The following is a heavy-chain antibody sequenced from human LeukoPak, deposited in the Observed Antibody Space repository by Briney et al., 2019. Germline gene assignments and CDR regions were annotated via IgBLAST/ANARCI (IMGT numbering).Heavy chain of an antibody. Sequence: PGGSLRLSCAVSGFTFSSYDMHWVRQAPGKGLEWVAVISYDGSNKYYADSVKGRFTISRDNSKNMVYLQMNSLTVEDAATYYCAKRTMSAFDSWGQGTLLIVSS. V-gene: IGHV3-30*18. CDR3: AKRTMSAFDS. CDR1: GFTFSSYD. D-gene: IGHD5-24*01. J-gene: IGHJ4*02. CDR2: ISYDGSNK.